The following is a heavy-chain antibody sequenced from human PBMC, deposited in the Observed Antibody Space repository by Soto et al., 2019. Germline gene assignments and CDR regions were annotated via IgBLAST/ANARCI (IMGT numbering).Heavy chain of an antibody. V-gene: IGHV3-23*01. CDR3: AKDSLGDYYYYGPDV. J-gene: IGHJ6*02. CDR2: IGGSGGTT. D-gene: IGHD2-15*01. Sequence: EVQLLEYGGGLVQPGGSLRLSCAASGFTFSRFAMNWVRQAPGKGLEWVSGIGGSGGTTYYADSVKGRFTISRDNSKNTPFLQMNSLRAEVTAVYYCAKDSLGDYYYYGPDVWGQGTTVTVSS. CDR1: GFTFSRFA.